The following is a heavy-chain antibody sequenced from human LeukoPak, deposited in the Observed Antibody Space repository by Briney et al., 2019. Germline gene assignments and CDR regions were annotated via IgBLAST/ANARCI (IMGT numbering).Heavy chain of an antibody. CDR3: ARAPSEIGGYYPEYFRH. Sequence: GGSLRLSCAASGFTFSSYWMHWVRQAPGKGLGWVSRIKSDGGTNYAAPAKGRFTISRDNAKHTVPLQMNSLRAEDTGVYYCARAPSEIGGYYPEYFRHWGQGTLATVSS. V-gene: IGHV3-74*01. D-gene: IGHD3-22*01. CDR1: GFTFSSYW. J-gene: IGHJ1*01. CDR2: IKSDGGT.